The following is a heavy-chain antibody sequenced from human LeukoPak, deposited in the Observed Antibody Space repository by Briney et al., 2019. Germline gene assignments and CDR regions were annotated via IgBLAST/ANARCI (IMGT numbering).Heavy chain of an antibody. CDR3: ARAPLGYCSGGSRYDLDY. Sequence: GGSLRLSCAASGFTFSSYSMNWVRQAPGKGLEWVSSISSSSSYIYYADSVKGRFTISRDNAKNSLYLQMNSLRAEDTAVYYCARAPLGYCSGGSRYDLDYWGQGTLVTVSS. CDR1: GFTFSSYS. D-gene: IGHD2-15*01. CDR2: ISSSSSYI. J-gene: IGHJ4*02. V-gene: IGHV3-21*01.